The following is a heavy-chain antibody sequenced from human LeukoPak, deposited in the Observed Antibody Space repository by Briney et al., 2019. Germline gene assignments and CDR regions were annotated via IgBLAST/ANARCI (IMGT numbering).Heavy chain of an antibody. D-gene: IGHD3-9*01. CDR3: ARAEPGYDILTGYYPSYFDY. V-gene: IGHV4-59*13. J-gene: IGHJ4*02. Sequence: SETLSLTCTVSGGSISSYYWSWIRQPPGKGREWSGYIYYSGSANYNPSLKSRVTISVDTSKNQFSLKLSSVTAADTAVYYCARAEPGYDILTGYYPSYFDYWGQGTLVTVSS. CDR1: GGSISSYY. CDR2: IYYSGSA.